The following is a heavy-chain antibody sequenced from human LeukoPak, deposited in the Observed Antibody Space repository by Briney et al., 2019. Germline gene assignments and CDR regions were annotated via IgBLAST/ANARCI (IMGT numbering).Heavy chain of an antibody. CDR2: ISSSSSTI. CDR1: GFTFSSYS. CDR3: AREAAMIGRLWYYYGMDV. Sequence: GGSLRLSCAASGFTFSSYSMTWVRQAPGKGLEWASYISSSSSTIYYADSVKGRFTISRDNAKNSLYLQMNSLRDEDTAVYYCAREAAMIGRLWYYYGMDVWGQGTTVTVSS. V-gene: IGHV3-48*02. J-gene: IGHJ6*02. D-gene: IGHD2-2*01.